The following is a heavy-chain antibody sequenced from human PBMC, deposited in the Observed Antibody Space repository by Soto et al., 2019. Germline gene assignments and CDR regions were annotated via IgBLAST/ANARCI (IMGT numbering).Heavy chain of an antibody. CDR2: IYYTGST. D-gene: IGHD2-2*01. J-gene: IGHJ5*02. Sequence: QLQLQESGPGLVKPSETLSLTCTVSGGSISSPTYYWGWIRQPLGKGLEWIGSIYYTGSTFYNPSLKSRVTISIDKSKNQFSLKLSSVTAADTAVYYCARHTWGRQRGWFDPWGQGTLVTVSS. CDR3: ARHTWGRQRGWFDP. V-gene: IGHV4-39*01. CDR1: GGSISSPTYY.